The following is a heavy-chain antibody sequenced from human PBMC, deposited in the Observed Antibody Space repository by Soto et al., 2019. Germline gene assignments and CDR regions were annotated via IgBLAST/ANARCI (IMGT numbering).Heavy chain of an antibody. CDR3: ARRVNWGSASFDS. D-gene: IGHD7-27*01. Sequence: QVQLQESGPGLVKPSQTLSLTCTVSGASISSNAYYWSWIRQLPGKGLEWIGYIYYSGNTYYNPSLKSRITISIDTSKSQFSLKLSSGTAADTAVYYCARRVNWGSASFDSWGQGTLVTVSS. V-gene: IGHV4-31*03. CDR1: GASISSNAYY. J-gene: IGHJ4*02. CDR2: IYYSGNT.